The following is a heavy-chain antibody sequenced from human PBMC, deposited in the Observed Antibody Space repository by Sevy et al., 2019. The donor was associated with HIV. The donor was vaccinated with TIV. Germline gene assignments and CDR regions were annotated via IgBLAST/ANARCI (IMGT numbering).Heavy chain of an antibody. CDR1: GFAFRSHA. CDR2: ISYDGTET. J-gene: IGHJ4*01. CDR3: ARDGGYSIKWYPLY. Sequence: GGSLRLSCAASGFAFRSHAMHWVRQAPGKVLEWVAVISYDGTETFCPASVEGRFTISRDNSKNMLSLQIISLRPEDTAVYYCARDGGYSIKWYPLYWGHGTLVTVSS. V-gene: IGHV3-30-3*01. D-gene: IGHD6-13*01.